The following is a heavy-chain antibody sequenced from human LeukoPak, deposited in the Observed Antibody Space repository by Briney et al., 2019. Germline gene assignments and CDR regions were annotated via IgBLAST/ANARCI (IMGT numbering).Heavy chain of an antibody. V-gene: IGHV4-39*01. J-gene: IGHJ4*02. CDR3: ARQGGSYIKYFDY. D-gene: IGHD1-26*01. Sequence: SETLSLTCTVSGGAISNYHWGWIRQPPGKGLEWIGSIYYSGSTYYNPSLKSRVTISEDTSKNQFSLKLSSVTAADTAVYYCARQGGSYIKYFDYWGQGTLVTVSS. CDR1: GGAISNYH. CDR2: IYYSGST.